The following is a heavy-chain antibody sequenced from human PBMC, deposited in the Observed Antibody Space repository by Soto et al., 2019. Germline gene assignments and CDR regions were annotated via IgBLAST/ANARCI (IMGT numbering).Heavy chain of an antibody. D-gene: IGHD3-22*01. J-gene: IGHJ4*02. Sequence: SVKVSCKTSGGTFSSYAISWVRQAPGQGLEWMGRIIPILGIANYAQKFQGRVTITADKSTSTAYMELSSLRSEDTAVYYCAREYVSCGYYRGSLFYYWGQGTLVPVSA. V-gene: IGHV1-69*04. CDR2: IIPILGIA. CDR3: AREYVSCGYYRGSLFYY. CDR1: GGTFSSYA.